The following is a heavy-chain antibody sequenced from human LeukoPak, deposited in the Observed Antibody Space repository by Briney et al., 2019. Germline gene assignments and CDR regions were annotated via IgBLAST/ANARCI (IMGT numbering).Heavy chain of an antibody. D-gene: IGHD4-17*01. Sequence: SETLSLTCTVSGGSISTSNYYWSWIRQPPGKGLEWIGEINHSGITNYNPSLKSRVTISLDTSKNQLSLKLSSVTAADTAVYYCASVVNDYVDSHPWGQGTLVTVSS. V-gene: IGHV4-39*07. J-gene: IGHJ5*02. CDR3: ASVVNDYVDSHP. CDR1: GGSISTSNYY. CDR2: INHSGIT.